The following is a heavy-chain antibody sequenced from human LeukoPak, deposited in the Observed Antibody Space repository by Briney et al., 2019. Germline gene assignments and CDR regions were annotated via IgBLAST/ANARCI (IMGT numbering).Heavy chain of an antibody. CDR2: IYYSG. V-gene: IGHV4-31*03. CDR3: AREDPLGTWIRGAFDI. Sequence: SQTLSLTCTVSNDSIAINSGGYSWNWIRHYPGKGLEWIGHIYYSGSKSRVIISLDTSKNQFSLKLTSVTAADTAVYYCAREDPLGTWIRGAFDIWGQGTMVTVPS. CDR1: NDSIAINSGGYS. J-gene: IGHJ3*02. D-gene: IGHD1/OR15-1a*01.